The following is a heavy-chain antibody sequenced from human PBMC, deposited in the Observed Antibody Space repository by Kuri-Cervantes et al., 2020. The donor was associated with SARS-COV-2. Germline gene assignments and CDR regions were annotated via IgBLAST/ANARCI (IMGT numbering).Heavy chain of an antibody. V-gene: IGHV3-72*01. J-gene: IGHJ4*02. Sequence: GGSLRLSCAASGFTFSDHYMDWVRQAPGKGLEWVGRTRNKANSYTTEYAASVKGRYTISRDDEKNSLYLQMNSLNTEDTAVYYCACAVAGLFDYWGQGTLVTVSS. D-gene: IGHD6-19*01. CDR2: TRNKANSYTT. CDR3: ACAVAGLFDY. CDR1: GFTFSDHY.